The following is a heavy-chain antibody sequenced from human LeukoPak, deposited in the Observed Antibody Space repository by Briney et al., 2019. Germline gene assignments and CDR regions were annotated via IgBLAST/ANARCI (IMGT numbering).Heavy chain of an antibody. CDR1: GGSISSSSYY. CDR3: AKGGNVGFVDY. J-gene: IGHJ4*02. D-gene: IGHD4-23*01. CDR2: IYYSGST. V-gene: IGHV4-39*01. Sequence: SETLSLTCTVSGGSISSSSYYWGWIRQPPGKGLEWIGSIYYSGSTYYNPSLKSRVTISVDTSKNQFSLKLSSVTAADTAVYYCAKGGNVGFVDYWGQGTLVTVSS.